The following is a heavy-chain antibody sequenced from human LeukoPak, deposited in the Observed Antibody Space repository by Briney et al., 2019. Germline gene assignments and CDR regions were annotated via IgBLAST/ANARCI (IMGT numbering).Heavy chain of an antibody. CDR2: ISGGGGST. D-gene: IGHD4-23*01. Sequence: GGSLRLSCAASGFTFSSYAMSWVRHAPGKGLEWVSAISGGGGSTYYADSVKGRFTISRDNSKNTLYLQMNSLRAEDTAVYYCAKAAGATVITDFDYWGQGTLVTVSS. CDR3: AKAAGATVITDFDY. V-gene: IGHV3-23*01. J-gene: IGHJ4*02. CDR1: GFTFSSYA.